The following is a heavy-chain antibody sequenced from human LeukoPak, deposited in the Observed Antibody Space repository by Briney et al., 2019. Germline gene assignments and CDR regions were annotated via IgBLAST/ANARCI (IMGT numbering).Heavy chain of an antibody. CDR2: IYTSGST. J-gene: IGHJ4*02. Sequence: PSETLSLTCTVSGGSISSGSYYWSWIRQPAGKGLEWIGRIYTSGSTNYNPSLKSRFTISVDTSKNQFSLKLSSVTAADTAVYYCARESNRVRGVIRYFDYWGQGTLVTVSS. D-gene: IGHD3-10*01. CDR3: ARESNRVRGVIRYFDY. V-gene: IGHV4-61*02. CDR1: GGSISSGSYY.